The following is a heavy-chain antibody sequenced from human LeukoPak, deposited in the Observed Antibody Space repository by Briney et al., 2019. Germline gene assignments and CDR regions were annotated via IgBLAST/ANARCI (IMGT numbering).Heavy chain of an antibody. Sequence: SETLSLTCTVSGGSISSYYWSWIRQPPGKGLEWIGYIYYSGSTNNNPSLKSRVTISVDTSKNQFSLKLSSVTAADTAVYYCVRAPSVGARNFDYWGQGTLVTVSS. V-gene: IGHV4-59*01. CDR1: GGSISSYY. CDR2: IYYSGST. D-gene: IGHD1-26*01. J-gene: IGHJ4*02. CDR3: VRAPSVGARNFDY.